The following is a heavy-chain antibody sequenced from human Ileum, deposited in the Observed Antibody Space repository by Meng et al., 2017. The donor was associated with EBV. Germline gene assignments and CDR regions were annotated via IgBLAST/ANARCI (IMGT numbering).Heavy chain of an antibody. CDR3: GRRPTCIDY. D-gene: IGHD2/OR15-2a*01. CDR2: SIYCGRP. CDR1: GGSRRCAC. V-gene: IGHV4-34*12. J-gene: IGHJ4*02. Sequence: QQGGAGLLEASAAPAPPRAVNGGSRRCACLNWVRPPPGKGVEWNRESIYCGRPRYNPLLKKRVTITIDPSQNQLSLMVSFVAAADTAGYYWGRRPTCIDYWGQGTLVTVSS.